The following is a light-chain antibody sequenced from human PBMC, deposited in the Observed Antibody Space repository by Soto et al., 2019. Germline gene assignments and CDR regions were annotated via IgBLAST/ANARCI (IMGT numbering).Light chain of an antibody. CDR1: SSDVGAYIF. CDR2: DIT. V-gene: IGLV2-14*01. J-gene: IGLJ1*01. CDR3: VSFTTSKSYV. Sequence: QSVLTQPASVSGSPGQSITISCTETSSDVGAYIFVSWYQQYPGKAPKLMIYDITNRPSGVSNRFSGSKAGNTASLTISGLQAEDEADYYCVSFTTSKSYVFGTGTKVTVL.